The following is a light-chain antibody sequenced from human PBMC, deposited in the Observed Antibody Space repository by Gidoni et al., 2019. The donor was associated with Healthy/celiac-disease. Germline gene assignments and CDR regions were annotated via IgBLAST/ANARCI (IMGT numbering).Light chain of an antibody. V-gene: IGLV1-40*01. CDR3: HSYDSSLSVV. CDR2: GNS. Sequence: QSVLTQPPSVSGAPGQRVTISCTGISSNIGAGYDVHWYQQLPGTAPKLLSYGNSNRPSGVPDRFSGSKSGTSASLAITGLQAEDEADYYCHSYDSSLSVVFGGGTKLTVL. J-gene: IGLJ2*01. CDR1: SSNIGAGYD.